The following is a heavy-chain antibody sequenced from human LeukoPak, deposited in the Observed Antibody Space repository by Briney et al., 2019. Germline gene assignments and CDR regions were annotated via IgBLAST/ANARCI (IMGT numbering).Heavy chain of an antibody. CDR2: MNPNSGNT. J-gene: IGHJ6*02. CDR1: GYTFTSYD. V-gene: IGHV1-8*01. D-gene: IGHD6-19*01. Sequence: ASVKVSCKASGYTFTSYDINWVRQATGQGREWMGWMNPNSGNTDYAQKFQGRVTMTRNTSISTAYMELSSLRSENTAVYYCARGRRSSGWYLGSRYYYGMDVWGQGTTITVSS. CDR3: ARGRRSSGWYLGSRYYYGMDV.